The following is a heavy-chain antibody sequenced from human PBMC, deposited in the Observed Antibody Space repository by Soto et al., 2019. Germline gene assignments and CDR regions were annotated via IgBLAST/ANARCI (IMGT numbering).Heavy chain of an antibody. CDR1: GGSFSGYY. V-gene: IGHV4-34*01. J-gene: IGHJ4*02. CDR3: ARVDDY. CDR2: INDRGHT. Sequence: QVQLPQWGAGLLKPSETLTLTCAVYGGSFSGYYWAWIRQTPEKGLEWIGEINDRGHTKYNPSLESRLTLSVDTSKNQFSLSLRSVKDADTDIYYCARVDDYWGQGTLVTVSS.